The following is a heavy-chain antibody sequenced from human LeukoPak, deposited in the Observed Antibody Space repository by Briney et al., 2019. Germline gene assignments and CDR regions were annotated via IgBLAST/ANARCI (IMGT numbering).Heavy chain of an antibody. J-gene: IGHJ1*01. CDR2: IIPIFGTA. CDR1: GGTFSSYA. CDR3: ARARGLYYYDSSGYYYGHFQH. V-gene: IGHV1-69*01. Sequence: SVKVSCRASGGTFSSYAISWVRQAPGQGLEWMGGIIPIFGTANYAQKFQGRVTITADESTSTAYMELSSLRSEDTAVYYCARARGLYYYDSSGYYYGHFQHWGQGTLVTVSS. D-gene: IGHD3-22*01.